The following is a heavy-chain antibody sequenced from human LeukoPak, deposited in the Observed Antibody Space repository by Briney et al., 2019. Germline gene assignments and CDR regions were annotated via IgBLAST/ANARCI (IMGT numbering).Heavy chain of an antibody. CDR3: ARHGIAVAGLDAFDI. J-gene: IGHJ3*02. CDR2: IYYSGST. V-gene: IGHV4-59*08. Sequence: SETLSLTCTVSGGSISSYYWSWIRQPPGKGLEWIGYIYYSGSTNYNPSLKSRVTISVDTSKNQFSLKLSSVTAADTAVYYCARHGIAVAGLDAFDIWGQGTMVTVSS. CDR1: GGSISSYY. D-gene: IGHD6-19*01.